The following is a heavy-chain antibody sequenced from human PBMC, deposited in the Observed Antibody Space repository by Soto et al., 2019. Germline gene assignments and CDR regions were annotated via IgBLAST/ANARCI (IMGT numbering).Heavy chain of an antibody. Sequence: EVQLLESGGGLVQPGGSLRLSCAASGFTFSSYAMSWVRQTPGQGLEWVSGISGGGGNTYYADSVTGRFTISRDNSRNTLYLQMNSLRAADTAIYYWAKDRGAGGRFSGIAVAGIPSWGQGTLVTVSS. CDR1: GFTFSSYA. CDR2: ISGGGGNT. CDR3: AKDRGAGGRFSGIAVAGIPS. J-gene: IGHJ5*02. D-gene: IGHD6-19*01. V-gene: IGHV3-23*01.